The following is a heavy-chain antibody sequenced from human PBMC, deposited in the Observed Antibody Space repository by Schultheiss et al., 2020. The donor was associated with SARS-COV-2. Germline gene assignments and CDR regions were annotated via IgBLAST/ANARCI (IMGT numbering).Heavy chain of an antibody. CDR3: AKGGGVAYWFYLDY. CDR2: IWYDGSNK. J-gene: IGHJ4*02. V-gene: IGHV3-30*02. D-gene: IGHD3-3*01. Sequence: GGSLRLSCAASGFTFSSYAMHWVRQAPGKGLEWVAVIWYDGSNKYYADSVKGRFTISRDNSKNTMYLQMNSLRVEDTAVYYCAKGGGVAYWFYLDYWGQGTLVTVSS. CDR1: GFTFSSYA.